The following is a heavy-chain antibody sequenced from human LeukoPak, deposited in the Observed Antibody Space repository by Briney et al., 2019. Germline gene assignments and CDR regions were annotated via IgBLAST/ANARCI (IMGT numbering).Heavy chain of an antibody. J-gene: IGHJ4*02. CDR2: IKPDGSEG. D-gene: IGHD1-26*01. V-gene: IGHV3-7*01. Sequence: GRSLRLSCVVSGITWMTWVRQAPGKGLEWVADIKPDGSEGDYVDSVKGRFTVSRDNAKNSLYLHMNSLRAEDTAVYYCVRDLGGRSGHWGQGTLVTVSS. CDR1: GITW. CDR3: VRDLGGRSGH.